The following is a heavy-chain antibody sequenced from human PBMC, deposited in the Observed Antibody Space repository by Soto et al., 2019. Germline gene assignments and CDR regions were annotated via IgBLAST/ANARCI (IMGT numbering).Heavy chain of an antibody. CDR3: ARVNTTLVDHFDR. CDR2: MHRGGTT. J-gene: IGHJ4*02. Sequence: GSLRLSCVVSGFSVSATSIFWVRQATGKGLEWVSLMHRGGTTDNADSVKGRFTTSRDKSKNTLYLHMNGLRVEDTAVYYCARVNTTLVDHFDRWGQGTLVTVSS. D-gene: IGHD5-18*01. V-gene: IGHV3-53*01. CDR1: GFSVSATS.